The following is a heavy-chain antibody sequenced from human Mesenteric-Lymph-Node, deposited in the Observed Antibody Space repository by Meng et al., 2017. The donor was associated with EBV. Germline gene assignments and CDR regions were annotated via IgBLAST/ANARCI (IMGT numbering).Heavy chain of an antibody. J-gene: IGHJ4*02. CDR2: ISPYNGNT. Sequence: QVQVVQSGAGVKKPGSTGKVYCKASGYTLTNYGINLVRQAPGQGIEWMGGISPYNGNTYSAQKFQGRVTMTTDTSTDTAYIELRSLRADDTAVYSCARDGSGDGYTFDYWGQGTLVTVSS. CDR1: GYTLTNYG. V-gene: IGHV1-18*01. CDR3: ARDGSGDGYTFDY. D-gene: IGHD5-24*01.